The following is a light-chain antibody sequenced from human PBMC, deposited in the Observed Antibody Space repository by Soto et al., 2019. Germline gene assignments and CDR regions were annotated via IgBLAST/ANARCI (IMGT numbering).Light chain of an antibody. J-gene: IGKJ2*01. CDR2: QVS. CDR1: QSLAYIDGNTY. Sequence: DVVMTQSPLSLPVTLGQPASISCRSSQSLAYIDGNTYLNWFHQRPGQSPRRLIYQVSNRASGGPATFSGDGSVTDFALRTCRVADDDGVVYYCMQGTPWPPSTFGQGTKLEMK. V-gene: IGKV2-30*01. CDR3: MQGTPWPPST.